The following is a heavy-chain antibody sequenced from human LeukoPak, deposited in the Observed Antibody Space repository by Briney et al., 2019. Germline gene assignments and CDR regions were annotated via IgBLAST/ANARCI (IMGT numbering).Heavy chain of an antibody. V-gene: IGHV1-18*01. Sequence: GASVKVSCKASGYTFTSYGISWVRQAPGQGLEWMGWISAYNGNTNYAQKLQGRVTMTTDTSTSTAYMELRSLRSDDTAVYYCAREYRGRYCGGDCYDSTDPYYFDYWGQGTLVTVSS. CDR2: ISAYNGNT. D-gene: IGHD2-21*02. CDR1: GYTFTSYG. J-gene: IGHJ4*02. CDR3: AREYRGRYCGGDCYDSTDPYYFDY.